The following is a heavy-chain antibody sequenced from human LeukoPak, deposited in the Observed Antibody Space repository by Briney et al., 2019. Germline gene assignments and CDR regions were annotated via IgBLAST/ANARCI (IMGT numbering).Heavy chain of an antibody. CDR3: ARDAREGQYYDFWSGYAHYYYYYYMDV. CDR2: IYYSGST. J-gene: IGHJ6*03. V-gene: IGHV4-59*01. Sequence: SETLSLTCTVSGGSISSYYWSWIRQPPGKGLEWIGYIYYSGSTNYNPSLKSRVTISVDTSKNQFSLKLSSVTAADTAVYYCARDAREGQYYDFWSGYAHYYYYYYMDVWGKGTTVTVSS. CDR1: GGSISSYY. D-gene: IGHD3-3*01.